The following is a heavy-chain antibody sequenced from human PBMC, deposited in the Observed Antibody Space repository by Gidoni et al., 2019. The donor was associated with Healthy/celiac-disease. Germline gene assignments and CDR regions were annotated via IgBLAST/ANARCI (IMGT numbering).Heavy chain of an antibody. Sequence: EVQLVESGGGLVQPGRSLRLSCGASGFTFDVYSMHWVRHAPGKCLEWVSGISWNSGSIGYADSVKGRFTISRDNAKNSLYLQMNSLIAEDTALYYCAKDMGLDIVVVVAAAPGGMDVWGQGTTVTVSS. CDR3: AKDMGLDIVVVVAAAPGGMDV. J-gene: IGHJ6*02. CDR1: GFTFDVYS. V-gene: IGHV3-9*01. D-gene: IGHD2-15*01. CDR2: ISWNSGSI.